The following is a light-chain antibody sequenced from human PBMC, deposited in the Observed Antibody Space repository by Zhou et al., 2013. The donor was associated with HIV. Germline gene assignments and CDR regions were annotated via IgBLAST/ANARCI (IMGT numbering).Light chain of an antibody. Sequence: QSPDTLSLSPGERVTVSCRASQTVSSNLAWYQQKPGQSPRLLIYDASTRAPGIPARFSGSGSGTDFTLTISSLEPEDFAMYYCQQRSSWPITFGQGTRLEIK. CDR3: QQRSSWPIT. CDR1: QTVSSN. V-gene: IGKV3-11*01. CDR2: DAS. J-gene: IGKJ5*01.